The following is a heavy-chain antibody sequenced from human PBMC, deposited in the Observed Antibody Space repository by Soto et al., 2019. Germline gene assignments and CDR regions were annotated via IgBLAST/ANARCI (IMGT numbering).Heavy chain of an antibody. J-gene: IGHJ6*03. D-gene: IGHD2-21*01. CDR3: ARGGISHWAYFYYMDV. V-gene: IGHV4-34*01. CDR1: GGSLSDYF. Sequence: QVQLQQWGAGLLKPSETLSLTCVVSGGSLSDYFWSWIRQPPGMALEWIGEINHLGSINYNPSLRRRVTRSVDTSKNQFSLRINSVTAADTATYYCARGGISHWAYFYYMDVWDRGTTVTVSS. CDR2: INHLGSI.